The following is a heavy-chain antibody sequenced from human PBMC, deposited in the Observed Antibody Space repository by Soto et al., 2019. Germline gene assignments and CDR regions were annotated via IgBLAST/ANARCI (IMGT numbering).Heavy chain of an antibody. D-gene: IGHD2-15*01. J-gene: IGHJ3*02. V-gene: IGHV4-59*01. CDR1: GGSISSCY. CDR2: IYYSGST. Sequence: SETLSLTCTVSGGSISSCYWSWIRQPPGKGLEWIVYIYYSGSTNYKPSLKSRVTISVDTYKNQFSLKLSSVTAADTAVYYCARVGKLYSVLPTRNAFHXWGQATLVTVS. CDR3: ARVGKLYSVLPTRNAFHX.